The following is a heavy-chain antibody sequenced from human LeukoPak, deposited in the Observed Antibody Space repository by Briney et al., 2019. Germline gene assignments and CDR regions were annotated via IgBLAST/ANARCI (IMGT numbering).Heavy chain of an antibody. J-gene: IGHJ4*02. V-gene: IGHV3-30*02. CDR3: AKLPGGYCSGGSCNDY. CDR1: GFTFSSYG. D-gene: IGHD2-15*01. CDR2: IRYDGSNK. Sequence: GGSLRLSCAASGFTFSSYGMHWVRQAPGKGLEWVAFIRYDGSNKYYADSVKGRFTISRDNSKNTLYLQMNSLRAEDTAVYYCAKLPGGYCSGGSCNDYWGQGTLVTVSS.